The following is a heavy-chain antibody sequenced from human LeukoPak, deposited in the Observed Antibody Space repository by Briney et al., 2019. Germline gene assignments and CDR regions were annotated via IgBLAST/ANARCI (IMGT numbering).Heavy chain of an antibody. J-gene: IGHJ4*02. V-gene: IGHV5-10-1*01. D-gene: IGHD6-19*01. Sequence: GESLRISCKGSGYSFTSHWISWVRQMPGKGLEWMGRIDPSDSYTNYSPSFQGHVTISADKSISTVYLQWSSLKASDTAMYYCARHSAGIVVAGKWGQGTLVTVSS. CDR2: IDPSDSYT. CDR3: ARHSAGIVVAGK. CDR1: GYSFTSHW.